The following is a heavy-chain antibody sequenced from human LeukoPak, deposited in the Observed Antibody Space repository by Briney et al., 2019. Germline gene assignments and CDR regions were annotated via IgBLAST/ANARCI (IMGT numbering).Heavy chain of an antibody. V-gene: IGHV5-51*01. Sequence: GESLKISCKGSGYSFNTYWIGWVRQMPGKGLEWMGIIYPGDSDTKYSPSFQGQVTISADKSITTAYLQWSSLKASDTAMYYXXXXXDYGGWGAFDIWGQGTMVTVSS. CDR1: GYSFNTYW. CDR2: IYPGDSDT. CDR3: XXXXDYGGWGAFDI. D-gene: IGHD4-23*01. J-gene: IGHJ3*02.